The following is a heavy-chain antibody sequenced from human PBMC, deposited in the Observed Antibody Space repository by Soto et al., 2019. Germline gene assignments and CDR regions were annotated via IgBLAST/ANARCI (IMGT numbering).Heavy chain of an antibody. CDR1: GFTFSSYA. CDR2: ISGSGGST. V-gene: IGHV3-23*01. D-gene: IGHD7-27*01. CDR3: AKDLSGGYDAASDAFDI. J-gene: IGHJ3*02. Sequence: GGSLRLSCAASGFTFSSYAMSWVRQAPGKGLEWVSAISGSGGSTYYADSVKGRFTISRDNSKNTLYLQMNSLRAEDTAVYYCAKDLSGGYDAASDAFDIWGQGTMVTVSS.